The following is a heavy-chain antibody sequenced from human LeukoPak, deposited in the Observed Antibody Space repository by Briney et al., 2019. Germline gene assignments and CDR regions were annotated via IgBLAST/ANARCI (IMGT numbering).Heavy chain of an antibody. D-gene: IGHD2-15*01. J-gene: IGHJ4*02. CDR3: ARVVPSKGLPDY. CDR2: ISSSSTI. Sequence: GGSLRLSCAASEFTFRSYSMNWVRQAPGKGLEWVSYISSSSTIFYADSVKGRFTISRDNAKNSLYLQMNSLRAEDTAVYYCARVVPSKGLPDYWGQGTLVTVSS. CDR1: EFTFRSYS. V-gene: IGHV3-48*01.